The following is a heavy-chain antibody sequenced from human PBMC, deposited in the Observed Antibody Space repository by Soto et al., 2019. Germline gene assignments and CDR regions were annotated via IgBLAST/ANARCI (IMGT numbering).Heavy chain of an antibody. CDR1: GGSFSGYY. CDR2: INHSGST. V-gene: IGHV4-34*01. Sequence: SETLSLTCAVYGGSFSGYYWSWIRQPPGKGLEWIGEINHSGSTNYNPSLKSRVTISVDTSKNQFSLKLSSVTAEDTAVYYCARDHYYGSGIYYVGMDVWCQGTTVTVS. D-gene: IGHD3-10*01. J-gene: IGHJ6*02. CDR3: ARDHYYGSGIYYVGMDV.